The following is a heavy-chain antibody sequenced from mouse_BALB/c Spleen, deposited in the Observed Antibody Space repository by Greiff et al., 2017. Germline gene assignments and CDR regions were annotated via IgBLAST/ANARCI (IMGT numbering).Heavy chain of an antibody. J-gene: IGHJ3*01. Sequence: LVAPSQSLFLPCTASGLSLTASGLTLVRQPPGKVLEWPGMIWGDGSTDYNSALKSRLGSSKDNSKSQDFLKMNSLQTDDPARYYCAREVGRCGSTWFAYWGQGTLVTVSA. V-gene: IGHV2-6-7*01. CDR1: GLSLTASG. CDR3: AREVGRCGSTWFAY. D-gene: IGHD1-1*01. CDR2: IWGDGST.